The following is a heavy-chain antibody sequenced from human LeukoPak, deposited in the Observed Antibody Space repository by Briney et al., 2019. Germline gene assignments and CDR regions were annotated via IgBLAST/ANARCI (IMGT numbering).Heavy chain of an antibody. Sequence: TSQTLSLTCTVSGGSISSGSYYWSWIRQPAGRGLERIGRNYTGGSTNYNPSLKSRVTISVDTSKNQFSLKLSSVTAADTAVYYCARALGRPRDYWGQGTLVTVSS. CDR3: ARALGRPRDY. CDR2: NYTGGST. V-gene: IGHV4-61*02. J-gene: IGHJ4*02. CDR1: GGSISSGSYY. D-gene: IGHD7-27*01.